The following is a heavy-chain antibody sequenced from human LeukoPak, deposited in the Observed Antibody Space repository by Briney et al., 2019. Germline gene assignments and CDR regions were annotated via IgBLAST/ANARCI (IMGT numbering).Heavy chain of an antibody. CDR1: GGSISSYY. D-gene: IGHD3-10*01. V-gene: IGHV4-59*01. Sequence: SETLSFTCTVSGGSISSYYWSWIRQPPGKGLEWIGYIYYSGSTNYNPSLKSRVTISVDTSKNQFSLKLSSVTAADTAVYYCARAMARQKSFDYWGQGTLVTVSS. CDR3: ARAMARQKSFDY. J-gene: IGHJ4*02. CDR2: IYYSGST.